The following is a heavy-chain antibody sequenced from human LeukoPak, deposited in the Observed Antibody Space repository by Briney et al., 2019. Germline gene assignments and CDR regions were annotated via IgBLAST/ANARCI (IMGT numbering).Heavy chain of an antibody. Sequence: ASVKASCKASGYRFNDYYMFWIRRAPGQRIEWVGWINPKTGVTSYAQKFQGRVTVTTDTSISTLYMELNSLTSDDTAVYYCARDHVSGKDDRNFDYWGQGTRVTV. CDR3: ARDHVSGKDDRNFDY. CDR2: INPKTGVT. V-gene: IGHV1-2*02. J-gene: IGHJ4*02. CDR1: GYRFNDYY. D-gene: IGHD3-10*01.